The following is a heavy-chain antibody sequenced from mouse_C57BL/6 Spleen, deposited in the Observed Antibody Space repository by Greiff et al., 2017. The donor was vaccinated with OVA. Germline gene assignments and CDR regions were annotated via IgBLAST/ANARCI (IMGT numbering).Heavy chain of an antibody. V-gene: IGHV5-4*01. CDR3: ARDQERAWFAY. J-gene: IGHJ3*01. Sequence: EVKLVESGGGLVKPGGSLKLSCAASGFTFSSYAMSWVRQTPEKRLEWVATISDGGSYTYYPDNVKGRFTISRDNAKNNLYLQMSHLKSEDTAMYYCARDQERAWFAYWGQGTLVTVSA. CDR2: ISDGGSYT. CDR1: GFTFSSYA. D-gene: IGHD3-2*02.